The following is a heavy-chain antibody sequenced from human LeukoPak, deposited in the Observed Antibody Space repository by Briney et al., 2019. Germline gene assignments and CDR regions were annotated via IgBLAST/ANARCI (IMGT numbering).Heavy chain of an antibody. CDR2: IKQDGSEK. J-gene: IGHJ4*02. CDR3: ARDYYGSTGPLTY. D-gene: IGHD3-22*01. V-gene: IGHV3-7*01. CDR1: GFTFSSYW. Sequence: GGSLRLSYAASGFTFSSYWMSWVRQAPGKGLEWVANIKQDGSEKFYVDSVKGRFTISRDNAKNSLYLQMNSLRAEDTAVYFCARDYYGSTGPLTYWGQGALVTVSS.